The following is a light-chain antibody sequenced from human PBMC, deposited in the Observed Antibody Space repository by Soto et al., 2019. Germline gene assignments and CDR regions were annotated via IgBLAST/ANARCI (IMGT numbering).Light chain of an antibody. J-gene: IGLJ3*02. CDR2: SNS. CDR3: ATWEDSLNGVV. V-gene: IGLV1-44*01. CDR1: SSNIGSNT. Sequence: QSVLTQPPSTSETPGQRVTISCSGSSSNIGSNTVNWYQLFPGTTPKLLIYSNSQRPSGVPDRFSASKAGTSASLAISGLQSEDEGDYYCATWEDSLNGVVFGGGTKLTVL.